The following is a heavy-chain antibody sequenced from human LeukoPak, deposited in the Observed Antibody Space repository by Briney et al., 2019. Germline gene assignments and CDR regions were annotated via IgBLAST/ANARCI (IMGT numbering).Heavy chain of an antibody. J-gene: IGHJ4*02. V-gene: IGHV3-30-3*01. CDR2: ISYDGSNK. D-gene: IGHD2/OR15-2a*01. CDR1: GFTFSSYA. CDR3: ARDWKRHRSMYYFDY. Sequence: GGSLRLSCAASGFTFSSYAMHWVRQAPGKGLEWVAVISYDGSNKYYADSVKGRFTISRDNSKNTLYLQMNSLRAEDTAVYYCARDWKRHRSMYYFDYWGQGTLVTVSS.